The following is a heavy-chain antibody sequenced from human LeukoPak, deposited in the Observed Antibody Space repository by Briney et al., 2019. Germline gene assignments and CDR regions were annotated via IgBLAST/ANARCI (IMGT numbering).Heavy chain of an antibody. CDR2: INWSGGST. Sequence: GGSLRLSCTASGFAFDDHGMSWVRQVPGKGLEWVSGINWSGGSTGYADSLRGRFTISRDNAKNSLYLQMDSLRVEDTALYYCARAPITSPFYFDYWGQGTLVTVSS. J-gene: IGHJ4*02. D-gene: IGHD2-2*01. V-gene: IGHV3-20*04. CDR1: GFAFDDHG. CDR3: ARAPITSPFYFDY.